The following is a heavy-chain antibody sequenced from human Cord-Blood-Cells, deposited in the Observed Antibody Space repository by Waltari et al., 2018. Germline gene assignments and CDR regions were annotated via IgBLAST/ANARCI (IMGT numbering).Heavy chain of an antibody. V-gene: IGHV4-59*01. J-gene: IGHJ3*02. CDR3: ARASTFVSGAFDI. Sequence: QVQLQESGPGLVKPSETLSLTCTVSGGPISSYYWSWIRQPPGKGLEWIGYIYYSGSTNYNPSLKSRVTISVDTSKNQFSLKLSSVTAADTAVYYCARASTFVSGAFDIWGQGTMVTVSS. CDR2: IYYSGST. D-gene: IGHD3-10*01. CDR1: GGPISSYY.